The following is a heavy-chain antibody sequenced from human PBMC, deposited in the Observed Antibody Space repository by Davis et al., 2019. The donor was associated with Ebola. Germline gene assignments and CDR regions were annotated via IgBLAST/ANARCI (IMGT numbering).Heavy chain of an antibody. CDR1: GFTSSSYG. V-gene: IGHV3-30*18. CDR2: ISYDGSNK. D-gene: IGHD3-10*01. J-gene: IGHJ4*02. CDR3: GNYYGSGSYRFGPRFDY. Sequence: GGPLRLPCAASGFTSSSYGMHRVPHAPGKGLEWVAVISYDGSNKYYADSVKGRFTISRDNSKNTLYLQMNSLRAEDTAVYYCGNYYGSGSYRFGPRFDYWGQGTLVTVSS.